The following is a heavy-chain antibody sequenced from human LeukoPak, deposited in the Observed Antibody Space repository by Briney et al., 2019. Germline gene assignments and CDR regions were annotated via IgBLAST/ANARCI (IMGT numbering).Heavy chain of an antibody. V-gene: IGHV4-59*08. CDR1: GGSISSYY. D-gene: IGHD3-9*01. CDR2: IYYSGST. Sequence: SETLSLTCTVSGGSISSYYWSWLRQPPGKGLEWIGYIYYSGSTNYNPSLKSRVTISVDTSKNQFSLKLSSVTAADTAVYYCARTNYVYYDILTGYSHAEYFQHWGQGTLVTVSS. CDR3: ARTNYVYYDILTGYSHAEYFQH. J-gene: IGHJ1*01.